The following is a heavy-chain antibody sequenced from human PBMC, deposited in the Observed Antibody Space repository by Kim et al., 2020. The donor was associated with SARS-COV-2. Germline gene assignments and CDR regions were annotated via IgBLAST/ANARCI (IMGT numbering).Heavy chain of an antibody. J-gene: IGHJ5*02. CDR2: INAGNGNT. V-gene: IGHV1-3*01. CDR1: GYTFTSYA. Sequence: ASVKVSCKASGYTFTSYAMHWVRQAPGQRLEWMGWINAGNGNTKYSQKFQGRVTITRDTSASTAYMELSSLRSEDTAVYYCAKGVDPSSGSPWFDPWGQGTLVTVSS. D-gene: IGHD3-10*01. CDR3: AKGVDPSSGSPWFDP.